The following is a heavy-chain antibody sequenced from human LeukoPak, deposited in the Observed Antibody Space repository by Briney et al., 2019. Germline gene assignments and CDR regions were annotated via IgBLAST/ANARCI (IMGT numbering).Heavy chain of an antibody. CDR3: AKDALEYIGRGPFDY. D-gene: IGHD6-6*01. V-gene: IGHV3-30*02. J-gene: IGHJ4*02. Sequence: PGGSLRLSCAASGFTFSSYGMHWVRQAPGKGLEWVAFIRYDGSNKYYADSVKGRFTISRDNSKNTLYLQMNSLRAEDTAVYYCAKDALEYIGRGPFDYWGQGTLVTVSS. CDR2: IRYDGSNK. CDR1: GFTFSSYG.